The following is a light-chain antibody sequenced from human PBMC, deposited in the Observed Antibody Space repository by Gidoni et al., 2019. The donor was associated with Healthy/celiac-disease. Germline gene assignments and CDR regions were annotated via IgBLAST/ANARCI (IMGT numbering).Light chain of an antibody. CDR2: SNN. CDR3: AAWDDSLNAWV. V-gene: IGLV1-44*01. CDR1: SSNIGSNT. Sequence: QSVLTQPPSASGTPGQSVTISCSGSSSNIGSNTVNWYQQLPGTAPKLLIYSNNQRPPGVPDRFSGSKSGTSVSLAISGLQSEDEADYYCAAWDDSLNAWVFGGGTKLTVL. J-gene: IGLJ3*02.